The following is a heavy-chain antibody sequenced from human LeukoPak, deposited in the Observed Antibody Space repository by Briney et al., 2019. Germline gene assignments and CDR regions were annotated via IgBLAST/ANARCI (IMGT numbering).Heavy chain of an antibody. CDR1: GGSISSYY. CDR2: IYYSGST. V-gene: IGHV4-59*01. D-gene: IGHD4-23*01. J-gene: IGHJ4*02. Sequence: SETLSLTCTVSGGSISSYYWSWIRQPPGKGLEWIGYIYYSGSTNYNPPLKSRVTISVDTSKNQFSLKLSSVTAADTAVYYCARHDYGGYSQFDYWGQGTLVTVSS. CDR3: ARHDYGGYSQFDY.